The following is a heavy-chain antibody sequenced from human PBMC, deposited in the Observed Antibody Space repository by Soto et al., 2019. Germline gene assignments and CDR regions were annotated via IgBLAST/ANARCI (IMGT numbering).Heavy chain of an antibody. Sequence: GGSLRLFCAGSGFTFGASYMSWIRQAPGKGLEWLSYISPGSRYPAYADSVKGRFTISRDNAKRSLYLQMMSLTAEDTAIYYCVRGGGGGLFDPWGQGTMVTVSS. CDR3: VRGGGGGLFDP. D-gene: IGHD2-15*01. V-gene: IGHV3-11*06. CDR1: GFTFGASY. J-gene: IGHJ5*02. CDR2: ISPGSRYP.